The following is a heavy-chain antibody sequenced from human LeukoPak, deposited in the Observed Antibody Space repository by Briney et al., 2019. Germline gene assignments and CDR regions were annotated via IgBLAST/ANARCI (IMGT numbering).Heavy chain of an antibody. CDR2: IRYDGSNK. CDR3: AKERPGSYSSGWPDY. J-gene: IGHJ4*02. V-gene: IGHV3-30*02. D-gene: IGHD6-19*01. Sequence: GGSLRLSCAASGFTFSSYGMHWVRKAPGKGLEWVAFIRYDGSNKYYADSVKGRFTISRDNSKNTLYLQMNSLRAEDTAVYYCAKERPGSYSSGWPDYWGQGTLVTVSS. CDR1: GFTFSSYG.